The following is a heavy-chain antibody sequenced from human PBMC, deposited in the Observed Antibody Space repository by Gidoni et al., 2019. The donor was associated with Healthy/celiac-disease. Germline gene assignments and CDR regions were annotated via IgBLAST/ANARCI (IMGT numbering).Heavy chain of an antibody. CDR3: ASRANKGAFDY. CDR1: GFTFSSQS. Sequence: EVQLLESGGGLVQPGGSLRLSCAASGFTFSSQSMSWVRQAPGEGLGWGSAISGSGGSPYFADSVKGRFTISRYNSKNTLYLQMNSLRAEDTAVYYCASRANKGAFDYWGQGTLVTVSS. J-gene: IGHJ4*02. D-gene: IGHD3-16*01. V-gene: IGHV3-23*01. CDR2: ISGSGGSP.